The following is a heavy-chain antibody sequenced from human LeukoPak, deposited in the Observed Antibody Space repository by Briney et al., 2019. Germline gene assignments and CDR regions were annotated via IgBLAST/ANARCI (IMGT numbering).Heavy chain of an antibody. V-gene: IGHV4-38-2*02. CDR2: IYHSGST. D-gene: IGHD3-9*01. J-gene: IGHJ5*02. CDR3: ARGIPYYDILTGYYPPSPWFDP. CDR1: GYSISSGYY. Sequence: PSETLSLTCTVSGYSISSGYYWGWIRQPPGKGLEWIGSIYHSGSTYYNPSLKSRVTISVDTSKNQFSLKLSSVTAADTAVYYCARGIPYYDILTGYYPPSPWFDPWGQGTLVTVSS.